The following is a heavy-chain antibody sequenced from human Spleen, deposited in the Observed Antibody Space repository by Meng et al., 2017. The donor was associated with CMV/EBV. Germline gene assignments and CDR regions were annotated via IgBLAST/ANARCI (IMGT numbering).Heavy chain of an antibody. J-gene: IGHJ4*02. Sequence: GESLKISCAASGFTFSSYAMHWVRQAPGKGLEWVAVISYDGSNKYYADSVKGRFTISRDNSKNTLYLQMNSLRAEDTAVYYCARFASMVVTGYYFDYWGQGTLVTVSS. CDR1: GFTFSSYA. CDR3: ARFASMVVTGYYFDY. D-gene: IGHD4-23*01. CDR2: ISYDGSNK. V-gene: IGHV3-30*04.